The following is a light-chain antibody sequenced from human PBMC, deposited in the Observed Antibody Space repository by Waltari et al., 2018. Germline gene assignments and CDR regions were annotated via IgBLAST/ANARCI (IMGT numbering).Light chain of an antibody. Sequence: SALTQPDSVSGSPGQSITISCSGISSDSGGYYYVSWYQQRPGEAPKVIIYDVSNRPSGVSNRFSGSKSGSSASLTISGLQAEDEADYYCSSFTSSTTGIFGGGTKLTVL. CDR3: SSFTSSTTGI. CDR1: SSDSGGYYY. J-gene: IGLJ2*01. V-gene: IGLV2-14*01. CDR2: DVS.